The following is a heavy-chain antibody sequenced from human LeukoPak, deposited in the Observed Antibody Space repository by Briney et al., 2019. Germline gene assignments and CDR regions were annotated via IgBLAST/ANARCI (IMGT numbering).Heavy chain of an antibody. CDR1: GYTFTTYD. Sequence: ASVKVSCKASGYTFTTYDINWVRQATGQGLEWMGWMNPNSGNTGYAQKFQGRVTMTRDTSITTAYMELSSLRSEDTAIYYCARGYCSGGSCYPSGNWFDPWGQGTLVTVSS. J-gene: IGHJ5*02. CDR2: MNPNSGNT. CDR3: ARGYCSGGSCYPSGNWFDP. D-gene: IGHD2-15*01. V-gene: IGHV1-8*01.